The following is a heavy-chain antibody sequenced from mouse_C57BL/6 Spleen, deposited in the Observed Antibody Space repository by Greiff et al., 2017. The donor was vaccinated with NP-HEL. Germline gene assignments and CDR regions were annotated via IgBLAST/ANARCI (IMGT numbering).Heavy chain of an antibody. CDR3: ARSLYYYGGFAD. CDR2: INPCNGGT. CDR1: GYTFTSYW. V-gene: IGHV1-53*01. J-gene: IGHJ3*01. D-gene: IGHD1-1*01. Sequence: QVPLQQPGTELVKPGASVKLSCKASGYTFTSYWMHWVKQRPGQGLEWIGNINPCNGGTNYNEKFKSKATLTVDKSSSTAYMPHSSLTSEDSAVYYCARSLYYYGGFADWGQGTLVTVSA.